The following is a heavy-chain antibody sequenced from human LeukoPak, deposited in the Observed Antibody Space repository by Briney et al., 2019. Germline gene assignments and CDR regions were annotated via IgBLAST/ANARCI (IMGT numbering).Heavy chain of an antibody. D-gene: IGHD6-19*01. CDR3: ARGKPVIYSGGWYHYYYYGMDV. CDR2: INHSGST. Sequence: SETLSLTCTVSGGSISGYYWSWIRQPPGKGLEWIGEINHSGSTNYNPSLKSRVTISVDTSKNQFSLKLSSVTAADTAVYYCARGKPVIYSGGWYHYYYYGMDVWGQGTTVTVSS. J-gene: IGHJ6*02. V-gene: IGHV4-34*01. CDR1: GGSISGYY.